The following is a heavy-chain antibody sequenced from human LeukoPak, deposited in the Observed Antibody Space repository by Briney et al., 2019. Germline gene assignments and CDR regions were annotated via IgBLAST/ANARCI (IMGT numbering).Heavy chain of an antibody. J-gene: IGHJ4*02. CDR2: INHSGST. Sequence: SETLSLTCAVYGGSFSGYYWSWIRQPPGKGLEWIGEINHSGSTNYNPSLKSRVTITVDTSKNQFSLKLSSVTAADTAVCYCARRGSSTSWDRYFDYWGQGTLVTVSS. CDR1: GGSFSGYY. CDR3: ARRGSSTSWDRYFDY. D-gene: IGHD2-2*01. V-gene: IGHV4-34*01.